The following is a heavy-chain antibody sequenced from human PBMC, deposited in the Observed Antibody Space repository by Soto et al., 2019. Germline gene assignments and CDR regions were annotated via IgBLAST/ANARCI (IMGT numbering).Heavy chain of an antibody. J-gene: IGHJ6*03. CDR2: IKSKTDGGTT. V-gene: IGHV3-15*01. CDR1: GFTFTNAW. D-gene: IGHD3-16*01. Sequence: EVQLVESGGGLVKPGGSLRLSCAASGFTFTNAWMSWVRQAPGKGLEWVGGIKSKTDGGTTDYAAPVKGRFTISRDDSKNTLYLQMNSLKTEETAVYYCTTEEGEALLHLGEVYYMDVWGKGITVTVSS. CDR3: TTEEGEALLHLGEVYYMDV.